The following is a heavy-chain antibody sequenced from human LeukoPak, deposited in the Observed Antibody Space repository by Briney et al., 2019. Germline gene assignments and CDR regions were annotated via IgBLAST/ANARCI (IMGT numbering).Heavy chain of an antibody. CDR1: GLTFSESG. Sequence: GGSLRLSCAASGLTFSESGMHCVRHARGKGLEWVAAIAYDGIYKYYADYVKGRFTISRDNSKSMLYLQMDSLRAEDAAVYYCAREYYDILTGYSPDAFDIWGQGTMVTVSS. CDR3: AREYYDILTGYSPDAFDI. J-gene: IGHJ3*02. CDR2: IAYDGIYK. D-gene: IGHD3-9*01. V-gene: IGHV3-30-3*01.